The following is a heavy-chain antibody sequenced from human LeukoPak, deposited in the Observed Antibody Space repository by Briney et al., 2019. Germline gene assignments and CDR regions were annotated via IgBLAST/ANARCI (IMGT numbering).Heavy chain of an antibody. D-gene: IGHD3-22*01. Sequence: SETLSLTCTVSGGSISSSSYYWSWIRQPAGKGLEWIGRIYRSGRTNYNPSLKSRVTMSVDTSKNQFSLKLSSVTAADTAVYYCARANSYDSSCHYYEFDYWGQGTLVTVSS. V-gene: IGHV4-61*02. CDR1: GGSISSSSYY. CDR3: ARANSYDSSCHYYEFDY. J-gene: IGHJ4*01. CDR2: IYRSGRT.